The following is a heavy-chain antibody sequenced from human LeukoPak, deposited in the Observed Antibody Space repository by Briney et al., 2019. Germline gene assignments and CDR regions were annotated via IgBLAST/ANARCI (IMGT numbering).Heavy chain of an antibody. Sequence: PSETLALTCTVSGGSISSYYWSWIRQAPGKGLEWIAYISDIGSINYNPSLKSRVTISLDTSKNQFSLKLSSVTAADTAVHYCAGHRPRNTVDFWGQGTLVTVSS. CDR3: AGHRPRNTVDF. CDR1: GGSISSYY. V-gene: IGHV4-59*08. CDR2: ISDIGSI. J-gene: IGHJ4*02. D-gene: IGHD2/OR15-2a*01.